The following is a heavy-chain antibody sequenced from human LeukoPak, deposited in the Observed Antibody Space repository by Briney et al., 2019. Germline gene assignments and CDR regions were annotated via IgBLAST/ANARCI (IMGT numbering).Heavy chain of an antibody. CDR2: ISSSSNKI. J-gene: IGHJ4*02. Sequence: PGGSLRLSCAASEFTFSGYSMNWVRQAPGKGLEWVSYISSSSNKIYYADSVKGRFITSRDNAKNSLYLQMNSLRDEDTAVYYCARSDLRFLELLDYWGQGTLVTVSS. D-gene: IGHD3-3*01. CDR1: EFTFSGYS. V-gene: IGHV3-48*02. CDR3: ARSDLRFLELLDY.